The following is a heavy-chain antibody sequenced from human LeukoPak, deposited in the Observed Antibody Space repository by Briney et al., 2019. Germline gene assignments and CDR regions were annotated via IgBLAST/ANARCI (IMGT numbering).Heavy chain of an antibody. CDR3: ASRLLVVGAATDYGMDV. CDR1: GGTFSSYA. J-gene: IGHJ6*02. V-gene: IGHV1-69*13. D-gene: IGHD1-26*01. Sequence: SVKVSCKASGGTFSSYAISWVRQAPGQGLEWMGGIIPIFGTANYAQKFQGRVTITADESTSTAYMELSSLRSEDTAVYYCASRLLVVGAATDYGMDVWGQGTTVTVSS. CDR2: IIPIFGTA.